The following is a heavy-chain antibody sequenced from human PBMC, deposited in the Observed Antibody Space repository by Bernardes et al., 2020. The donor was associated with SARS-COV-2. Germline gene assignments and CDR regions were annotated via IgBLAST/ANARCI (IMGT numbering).Heavy chain of an antibody. CDR2: IYPDDSDT. D-gene: IGHD1-26*01. V-gene: IGHV5-51*01. Sequence: GESLKISCKGSGYSFTNYWIDWVRQTPGKGLEWVGIIYPDDSDTRYSPSFQGQVTISADKSINTAYLQWTSLKASDSGIYYCSRGIVGAVGDYWGQGTLVTVSS. CDR1: GYSFTNYW. CDR3: SRGIVGAVGDY. J-gene: IGHJ4*02.